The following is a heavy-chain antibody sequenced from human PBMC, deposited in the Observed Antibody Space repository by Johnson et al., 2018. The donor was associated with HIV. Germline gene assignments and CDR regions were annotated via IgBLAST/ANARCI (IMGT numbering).Heavy chain of an antibody. J-gene: IGHJ4*03. V-gene: IGHV3-30*03. Sequence: QVQLVESGGGLIKPGGSLRLSCAASGVTFSNAWMSWVRQAPGKGLEWVAVLSYDGKNKFYADSVKGRFTISRDNSRNTLYLQMNSLRPEDTAVYYCASGDDDGFWGRGTLVTVSS. CDR2: LSYDGKNK. CDR1: GVTFSNAW. CDR3: ASGDDDGF. D-gene: IGHD5-12*01.